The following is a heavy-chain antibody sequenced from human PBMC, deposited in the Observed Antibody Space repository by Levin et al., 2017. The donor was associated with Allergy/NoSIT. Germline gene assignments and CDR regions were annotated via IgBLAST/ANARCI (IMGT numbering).Heavy chain of an antibody. Sequence: GGSLRLSCAASGFTVSSNYMSWVRQAPGKGLEWVSVIYSGGSTYYADSVKGRFTISRDNSKNTLYLQMNSLRAEDTAVYYCARDYYGSGSLPYGAFDIWGQGTMVTVSS. D-gene: IGHD3-10*01. CDR2: IYSGGST. J-gene: IGHJ3*02. V-gene: IGHV3-53*01. CDR3: ARDYYGSGSLPYGAFDI. CDR1: GFTVSSNY.